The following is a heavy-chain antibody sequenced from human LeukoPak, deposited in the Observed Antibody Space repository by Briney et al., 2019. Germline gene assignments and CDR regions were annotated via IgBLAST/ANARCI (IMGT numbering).Heavy chain of an antibody. CDR3: AKDSSLSGSYYDY. V-gene: IGHV3-9*01. CDR1: GFTFDDYA. J-gene: IGHJ4*02. Sequence: GRSLRLSCAASGFTFDDYAMHWVRHAPGKGLEWVSGISWNSGSIGYADSVKGRFTISRDNAKNSLYLQMNSLRAEDTALYYCAKDSSLSGSYYDYWGQGTLVTVSS. CDR2: ISWNSGSI. D-gene: IGHD1-26*01.